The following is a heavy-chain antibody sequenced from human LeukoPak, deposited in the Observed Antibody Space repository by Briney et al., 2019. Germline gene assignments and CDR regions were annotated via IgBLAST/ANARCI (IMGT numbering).Heavy chain of an antibody. CDR1: GFTLSHYA. J-gene: IGHJ4*02. CDR3: ARNGGNSDFDY. V-gene: IGHV3-30-3*01. D-gene: IGHD4-23*01. CDR2: ISYDGTHK. Sequence: GGSLRLSCAASGFTLSHYAMHWVRQAPGKGLEWVSIISYDGTHKYSADSVRGRFTISRDNSKNTLYLQMNSLRAEDTALYYCARNGGNSDFDYWGQGTLVTVSS.